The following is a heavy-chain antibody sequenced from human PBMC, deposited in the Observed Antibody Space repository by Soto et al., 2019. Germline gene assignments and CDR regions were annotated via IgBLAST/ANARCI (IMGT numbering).Heavy chain of an antibody. D-gene: IGHD3-3*01. CDR3: ARGDTIFGVVSYGMDV. CDR2: MNPNSGNT. V-gene: IGHV1-8*01. J-gene: IGHJ6*02. Sequence: QVQLVQSGAEVKKPGASVKVSCKASGYTFTSYDINWVRQATGQGLEWMGWMNPNSGNTGYAQKFQGRVTMTRNTSESTAYMELSSLRSEDTAVYYCARGDTIFGVVSYGMDVWGQGTTVTVSS. CDR1: GYTFTSYD.